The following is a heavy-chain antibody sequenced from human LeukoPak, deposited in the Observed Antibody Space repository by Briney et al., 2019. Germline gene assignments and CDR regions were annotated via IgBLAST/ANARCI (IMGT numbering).Heavy chain of an antibody. Sequence: ASVKVSCKASGYTFTSNGISWVRQAPGPGLEWMGWISAYNSNTNYAHQPQGRGTMITETSTNTHYTKLRSPMTDDTAVYYCAIAEDGSYSDYFDYWGQGTLVTVSS. D-gene: IGHD1-26*01. CDR2: ISAYNSNT. V-gene: IGHV1-18*01. CDR1: GYTFTSNG. J-gene: IGHJ4*02. CDR3: AIAEDGSYSDYFDY.